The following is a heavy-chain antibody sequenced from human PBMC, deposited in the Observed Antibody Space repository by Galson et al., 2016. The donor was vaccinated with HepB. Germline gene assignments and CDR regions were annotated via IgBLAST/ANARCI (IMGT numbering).Heavy chain of an antibody. CDR3: TSGLVRGVISF. V-gene: IGHV4-31*03. Sequence: TLSLTCSVSGGSISSGGYYWSWIRQHPGKGLEWIGYIFCSGSSYYNPSLKSRVTISVDTSKNQFSLKLSSVTAADTAVYHCTSGLVRGVISFWGQGFLVSVSS. CDR2: IFCSGSS. CDR1: GGSISSGGYY. J-gene: IGHJ4*02. D-gene: IGHD3-10*01.